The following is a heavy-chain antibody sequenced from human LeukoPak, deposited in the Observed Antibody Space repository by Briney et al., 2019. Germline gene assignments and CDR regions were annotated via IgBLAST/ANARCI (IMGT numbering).Heavy chain of an antibody. J-gene: IGHJ4*02. CDR2: INPNSGGT. Sequence: ASVKVSCKASGYTFTGHYIHWVRQAPGQGLEWMGWINPNSGGTNYAQSFQGRVTMTRDTSISTAYMELSGLTFDDTAIYYCARDMISASSNGDYWGQGTLVTVSS. D-gene: IGHD6-13*01. V-gene: IGHV1-2*02. CDR1: GYTFTGHY. CDR3: ARDMISASSNGDY.